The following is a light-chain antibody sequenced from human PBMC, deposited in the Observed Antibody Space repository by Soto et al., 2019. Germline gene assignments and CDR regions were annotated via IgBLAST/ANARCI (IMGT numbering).Light chain of an antibody. CDR3: QTWGTGPFV. Sequence: QLVLTQSPSASASLGASVKLTCTLSSGHSSYAIAWHQQQPEKGPRYLMKLNSDGSHSKGDGIPDRFSGYSSGAERYLTISSLQSEDEADYYCQTWGTGPFVFGTGTKVTVL. CDR2: LNSDGSH. CDR1: SGHSSYA. V-gene: IGLV4-69*01. J-gene: IGLJ1*01.